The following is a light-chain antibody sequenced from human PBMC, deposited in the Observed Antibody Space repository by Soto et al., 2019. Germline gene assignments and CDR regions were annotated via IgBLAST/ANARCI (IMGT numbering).Light chain of an antibody. CDR2: TAS. Sequence: DIQMTQSPSSLSASVGDRVTITCRASQSISNYLNWYQQKPGKAPKLLIYTASTLQSGVPSRFSGSGSGPDFTLTISSLQPEDFATYFCQQSSRTPWTFGPGTKVDIK. J-gene: IGKJ1*01. V-gene: IGKV1-39*01. CDR3: QQSSRTPWT. CDR1: QSISNY.